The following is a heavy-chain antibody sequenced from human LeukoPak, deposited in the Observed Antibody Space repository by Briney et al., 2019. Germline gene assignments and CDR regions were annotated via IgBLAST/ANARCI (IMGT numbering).Heavy chain of an antibody. V-gene: IGHV4-34*01. CDR1: GGSFSGYY. J-gene: IGHJ4*02. Sequence: SETLSLTCAVCGGSFSGYYWSWIRQPPGKGLEWIGEINHSGSTNYNPSLKSRVTISVDTSKNQFSLKLSSVTAADTAVYYCARAEISLNRCSSRLFFYWGQGTLVTVSS. D-gene: IGHD6-6*01. CDR3: ARAEISLNRCSSRLFFY. CDR2: INHSGST.